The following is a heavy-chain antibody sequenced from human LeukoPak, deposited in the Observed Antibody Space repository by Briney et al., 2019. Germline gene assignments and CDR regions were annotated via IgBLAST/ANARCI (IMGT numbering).Heavy chain of an antibody. J-gene: IGHJ4*02. V-gene: IGHV4-61*01. CDR2: IYYSGST. CDR1: GGSVSSGSYY. D-gene: IGHD3-9*01. Sequence: SETLSLTCTVSGGSVSSGSYYWSWIRQPPGKGLEWIGYIYYSGSTNYNPSLESRVTISVDTSKNQFSLKLSSVTAADTAVYYCARRGKMTGYFSDYWGQGTLVTVSS. CDR3: ARRGKMTGYFSDY.